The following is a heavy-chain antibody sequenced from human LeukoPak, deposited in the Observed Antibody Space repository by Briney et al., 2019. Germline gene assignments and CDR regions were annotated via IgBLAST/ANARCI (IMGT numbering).Heavy chain of an antibody. V-gene: IGHV1-69*05. CDR3: ARDLPPDRYCSSTSCYGAFDI. CDR1: GGTFSSYA. J-gene: IGHJ3*02. CDR2: IIPIFGTA. Sequence: SVKVSCKASGGTFSSYAISWVRQAPGQGLEWMGRIIPIFGTANYAQKFQGRVTITTDESTSTAYMELSSLRSEDTAVYYCARDLPPDRYCSSTSCYGAFDIWGQGTMVTVSS. D-gene: IGHD2-2*01.